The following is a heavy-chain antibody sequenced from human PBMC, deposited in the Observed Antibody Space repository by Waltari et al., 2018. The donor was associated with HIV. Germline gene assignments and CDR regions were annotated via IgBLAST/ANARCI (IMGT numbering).Heavy chain of an antibody. CDR2: MRKENSVT. D-gene: IGHD6-19*01. CDR3: ARDGDSSGLDY. Sequence: EVHLVESGGGQVQPGGSLRLSCAASGFTFSMYSMNWVRQAPGKGREWVSYMRKENSVTYYADSVKGRFTISRDNAKKSLFLQMNSLRADDTAVYYCARDGDSSGLDYWGQGTLVTVSS. V-gene: IGHV3-48*01. CDR1: GFTFSMYS. J-gene: IGHJ4*02.